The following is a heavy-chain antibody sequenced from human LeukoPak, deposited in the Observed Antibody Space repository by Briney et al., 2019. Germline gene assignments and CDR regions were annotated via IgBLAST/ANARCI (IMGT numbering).Heavy chain of an antibody. CDR2: ISYDGSNK. Sequence: GGSLSLACAASGFTFSSYALHWVRQAPRKGLEWVAVISYDGSNKYYADSVKGRFTISRDNSKNTLYLQMNTLRAEDTAVYYCARDRAPPTSWYFDFWGRGTLVTVSS. CDR3: ARDRAPPTSWYFDF. CDR1: GFTFSSYA. J-gene: IGHJ2*01. V-gene: IGHV3-30*14. D-gene: IGHD3-10*01.